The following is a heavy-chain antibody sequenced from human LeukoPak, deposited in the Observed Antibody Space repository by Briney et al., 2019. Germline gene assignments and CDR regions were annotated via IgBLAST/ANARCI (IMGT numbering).Heavy chain of an antibody. D-gene: IGHD5-12*01. J-gene: IGHJ4*02. CDR1: GFTFSNYA. CDR3: AKTSRVDSAYDSPFDY. Sequence: AGYLSLYCAASGFTFSNYARRWVPQAPGKGLKWVTTVRASRSDTYYAGSVEGRFTISRDIYKNTLYLQMNNLRAEDTAIYYCAKTSRVDSAYDSPFDYWGQGTLVTVSS. CDR2: VRASRSDT. V-gene: IGHV3-23*01.